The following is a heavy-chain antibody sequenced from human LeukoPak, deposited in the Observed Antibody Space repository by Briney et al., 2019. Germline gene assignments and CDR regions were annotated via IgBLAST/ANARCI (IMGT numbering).Heavy chain of an antibody. Sequence: GGSLRLSCAASGFTFSSYAMHWVRQAPGKGLEGVAVMSHDGTNKYYVESVKVRFTISRDNSKNTLYLQMNSLRAEDTAVYYCARESGSYYLDYWGQGTLVTVSS. D-gene: IGHD1-26*01. J-gene: IGHJ4*02. V-gene: IGHV3-30-3*01. CDR2: MSHDGTNK. CDR1: GFTFSSYA. CDR3: ARESGSYYLDY.